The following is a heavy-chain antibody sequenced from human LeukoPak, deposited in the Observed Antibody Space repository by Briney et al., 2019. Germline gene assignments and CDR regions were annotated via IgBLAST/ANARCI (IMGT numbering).Heavy chain of an antibody. CDR2: ISYDGSKK. Sequence: GGSLRLSCAASGFTFSRYGIHWVRQAPGKGLEWVAVISYDGSKKYYADSVKGRFTISRDNSKNTLSLQMNSLRAEDTAVYYCAKGANLRCFDWLHFDYWGQGTLVTVSS. CDR3: AKGANLRCFDWLHFDY. CDR1: GFTFSRYG. V-gene: IGHV3-30*18. J-gene: IGHJ4*02. D-gene: IGHD3-9*01.